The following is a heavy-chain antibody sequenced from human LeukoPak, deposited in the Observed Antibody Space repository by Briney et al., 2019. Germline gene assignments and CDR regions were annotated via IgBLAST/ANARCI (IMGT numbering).Heavy chain of an antibody. V-gene: IGHV3-23*01. Sequence: GGSLRLACAAYGFTFNNYAMSWVRQAPGKGLEWVSTISGSGGSTYYADSVKGRFTISRDNSKNTLYLQMNSLRAEDTAVYYCAKLTGGYSGYDYIDYWGQGTLVTVSS. CDR1: GFTFNNYA. D-gene: IGHD5-12*01. CDR2: ISGSGGST. J-gene: IGHJ4*02. CDR3: AKLTGGYSGYDYIDY.